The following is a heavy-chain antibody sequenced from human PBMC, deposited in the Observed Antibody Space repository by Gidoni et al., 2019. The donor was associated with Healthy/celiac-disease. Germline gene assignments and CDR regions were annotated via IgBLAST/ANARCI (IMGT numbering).Heavy chain of an antibody. CDR1: GFTFSSYE. J-gene: IGHJ5*02. Sequence: EVQLVESGGGLVQPGGSLRLSCAASGFTFSSYEMNWVRQAPGKGLEWVSYISSSGSTIYYADSVKGRFTISRDNAKNSLYLQMNSLRAEDTAVYYCARGLYPHRLVAATNWFDPWGQGTLVTVSS. CDR2: ISSSGSTI. V-gene: IGHV3-48*03. D-gene: IGHD2-15*01. CDR3: ARGLYPHRLVAATNWFDP.